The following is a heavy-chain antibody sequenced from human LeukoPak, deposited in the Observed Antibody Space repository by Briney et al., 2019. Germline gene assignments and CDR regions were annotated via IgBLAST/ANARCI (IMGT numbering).Heavy chain of an antibody. D-gene: IGHD5-18*01. J-gene: IGHJ4*02. Sequence: ASVKVSCKASGYTFTGYYMHWVRQAPGQGLEWMGWINPNSGGTNYAQKFQGRVTMTRDTSISTAYMELSRLRSGDTSVYYCAVTIQLWLPFDYWGQGTLVTLSS. CDR1: GYTFTGYY. V-gene: IGHV1-2*02. CDR3: AVTIQLWLPFDY. CDR2: INPNSGGT.